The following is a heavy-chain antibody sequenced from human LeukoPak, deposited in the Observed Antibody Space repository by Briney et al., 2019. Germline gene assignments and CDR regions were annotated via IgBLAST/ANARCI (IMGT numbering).Heavy chain of an antibody. J-gene: IGHJ4*02. Sequence: GGSLRLSCAASGFTFSSYSMNWVRQAPGKGLEWVSSISSSSSYIYYADSVKGRFTISRDNAKNSLYLQMNSLRAEDTAVYYCAKDGTTVTTLNCFDYWGQGTLVTVSS. CDR1: GFTFSSYS. V-gene: IGHV3-21*01. D-gene: IGHD4-17*01. CDR2: ISSSSSYI. CDR3: AKDGTTVTTLNCFDY.